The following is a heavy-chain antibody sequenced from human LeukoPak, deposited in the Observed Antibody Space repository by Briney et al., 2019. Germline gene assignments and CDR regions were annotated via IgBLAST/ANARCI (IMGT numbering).Heavy chain of an antibody. V-gene: IGHV4-31*03. Sequence: SHTLSLTCTVSGGSISSGGYYWSWIRQHPGKGLEWIGYIYYSGSTYYNPSLKSRVTISVDTSKNQFSLKLSSVTAADTAVYYCASRVGSSGYYYEENYFDYWGQGTLVTVSS. CDR1: GGSISSGGYY. J-gene: IGHJ4*02. D-gene: IGHD3-22*01. CDR3: ASRVGSSGYYYEENYFDY. CDR2: IYYSGST.